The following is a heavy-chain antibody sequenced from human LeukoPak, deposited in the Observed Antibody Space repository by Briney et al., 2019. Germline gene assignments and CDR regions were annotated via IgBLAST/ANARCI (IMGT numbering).Heavy chain of an antibody. CDR2: IYHSGST. V-gene: IGHV4-38-2*01. J-gene: IGHJ4*02. CDR1: EYSISSGYY. CDR3: ARRGIGYYYDSSGYTDTYYFDY. D-gene: IGHD3-22*01. Sequence: SETLSLTCAVSEYSISSGYYWGWPRPPPGKGLERLGIIYHSGSTYYNPSLKSRVTISVDTSKNQFSLKLSSVTAADTAVYYCARRGIGYYYDSSGYTDTYYFDYWGQGTLVSVSS.